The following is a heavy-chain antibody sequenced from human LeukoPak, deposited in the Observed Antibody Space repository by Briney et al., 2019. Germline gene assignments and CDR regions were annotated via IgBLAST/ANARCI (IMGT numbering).Heavy chain of an antibody. V-gene: IGHV3-48*03. D-gene: IGHD6-19*01. CDR2: ISSSGGYM. Sequence: GGSLRLSCAASGFTFSSYEMNWVRQAPEKGLEWIAYISSSGGYMYADSVKGRFTISRDNAKNSLYLQMNSLRAEDTAVYYCARHNGGYDYWGQGTLVTVSS. CDR1: GFTFSSYE. J-gene: IGHJ4*02. CDR3: ARHNGGYDY.